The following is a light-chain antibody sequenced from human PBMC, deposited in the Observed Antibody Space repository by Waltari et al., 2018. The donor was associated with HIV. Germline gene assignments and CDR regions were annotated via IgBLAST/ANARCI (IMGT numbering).Light chain of an antibody. CDR3: QSTDSSGVYWV. V-gene: IGLV3-25*03. CDR1: ALPKRY. Sequence: SYELTQTPSVSVSPGQPARVTCSGDALPKRYAYWYQQRPGQAPVLLIFRDTERPSGIPERFSSSSSGTTVTLTIRAVQAEDEADYYCQSTDSSGVYWVFGGGTTLTVL. CDR2: RDT. J-gene: IGLJ3*02.